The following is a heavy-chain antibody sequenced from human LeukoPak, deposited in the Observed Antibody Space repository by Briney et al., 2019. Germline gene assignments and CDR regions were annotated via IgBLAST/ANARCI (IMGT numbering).Heavy chain of an antibody. Sequence: ASVKVSCKASGGTFSSYAISWVRQAPGQGLEWMGRIIPILGIANYAQKFQGRVTITADKSTSTAYMELSSLRSEDTAMYYCARGSILGATQNYIDYWGQGTLVTVSS. CDR2: IIPILGIA. D-gene: IGHD1-26*01. CDR3: ARGSILGATQNYIDY. J-gene: IGHJ4*02. CDR1: GGTFSSYA. V-gene: IGHV1-69*04.